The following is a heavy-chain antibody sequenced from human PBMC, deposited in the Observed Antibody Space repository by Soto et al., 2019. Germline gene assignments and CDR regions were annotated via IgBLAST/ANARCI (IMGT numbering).Heavy chain of an antibody. CDR3: ARELAQGYCSGGSCYSVSGGWFGP. CDR1: GGSISSGGYY. D-gene: IGHD2-15*01. Sequence: SETLSLTCTVSGGSISSGGYYWSWIRQHPGKGLEWIGYIYYSGSTYYNPSLKSRVTISVDTSKNQFSLKLSSVTAADTAVYYCARELAQGYCSGGSCYSVSGGWFGPWGQGTLVTVSS. V-gene: IGHV4-31*03. J-gene: IGHJ5*02. CDR2: IYYSGST.